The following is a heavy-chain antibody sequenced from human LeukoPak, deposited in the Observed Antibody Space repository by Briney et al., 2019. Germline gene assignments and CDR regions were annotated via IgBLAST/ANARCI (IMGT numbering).Heavy chain of an antibody. CDR2: ISSGSGYI. Sequence: PGGPLRLSCAASGFTFSSYTMNWVRQAPGKGLEWVSCISSGSGYIYYADSVKGRFTVSRDNAKNSLYLQMSSLGAEDTAVYYCARAVAGTECYFDYWGQGTLVTASS. CDR3: ARAVAGTECYFDY. V-gene: IGHV3-21*01. CDR1: GFTFSSYT. J-gene: IGHJ4*02. D-gene: IGHD6-19*01.